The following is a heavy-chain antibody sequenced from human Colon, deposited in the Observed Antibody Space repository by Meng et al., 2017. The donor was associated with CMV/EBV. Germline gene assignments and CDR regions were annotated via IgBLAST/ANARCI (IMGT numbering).Heavy chain of an antibody. J-gene: IGHJ4*02. V-gene: IGHV3-53*01. CDR3: AGGYYGSGGFALDY. D-gene: IGHD3-22*01. CDR1: GFTVIGNY. CDR2: VSHDDTT. Sequence: ASGFTVIGNYVTWVRQAPGKGLRWVTVVSHDDTTYYADSVKGRFTISRDTSKNTVYLQLDNLRAEDTAIYYCAGGYYGSGGFALDYWGQGTLVTVSS.